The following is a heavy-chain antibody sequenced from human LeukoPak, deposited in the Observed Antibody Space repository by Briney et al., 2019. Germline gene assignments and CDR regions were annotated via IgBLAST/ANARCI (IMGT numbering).Heavy chain of an antibody. J-gene: IGHJ4*02. CDR1: GFTFSSYA. CDR3: ARDDGQRTVDY. CDR2: ICGSGGST. Sequence: PGGSLRLSCAASGFTFSSYAMSWVRQAPGKGLEWVSAICGSGGSTYYADSVKGRFTISRDNSKNTLYLQMNSLRADDTAVFYCARDDGQRTVDYWGQGTLVTVSS. V-gene: IGHV3-23*01.